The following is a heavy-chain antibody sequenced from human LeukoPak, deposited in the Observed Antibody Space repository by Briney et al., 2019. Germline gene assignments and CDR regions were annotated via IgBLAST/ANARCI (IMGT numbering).Heavy chain of an antibody. CDR3: ARLYSYGSGPISCYFDH. V-gene: IGHV3-33*01. J-gene: IGHJ4*02. Sequence: GGSLRLSCAASGFTFSSYGMHWVRQAPGKGLEWVAVIWYDGSNKYYADSVKGRFTISRDNSKNTLYLQMNSLRAEDTAVYYCARLYSYGSGPISCYFDHWGQGTLVTVSS. D-gene: IGHD5-18*01. CDR2: IWYDGSNK. CDR1: GFTFSSYG.